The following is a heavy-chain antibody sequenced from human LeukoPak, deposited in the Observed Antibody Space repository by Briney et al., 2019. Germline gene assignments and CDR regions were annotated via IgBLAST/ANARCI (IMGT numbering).Heavy chain of an antibody. D-gene: IGHD3-16*01. CDR3: ARAGGTKKELDY. CDR2: IFYSGST. J-gene: IGHJ4*02. Sequence: SETLSLTCTVSGGSISSYYWSWIRQPPGKGLEWIGHIFYSGSTNYNPSLKSRATVSVDTSKNQFSLELSSVTAADTAVYYCARAGGTKKELDYWGQGTLVTVSS. V-gene: IGHV4-59*01. CDR1: GGSISSYY.